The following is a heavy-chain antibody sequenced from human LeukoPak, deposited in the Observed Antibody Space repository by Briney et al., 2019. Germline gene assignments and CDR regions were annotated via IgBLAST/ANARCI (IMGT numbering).Heavy chain of an antibody. D-gene: IGHD3-10*01. CDR1: GGSLSSSNW. CDR3: AKAGYYYGSGLNWFDP. CDR2: IYYSGST. Sequence: SETLSLTCAVSGGSLSSSNWWSWVRQPPGKGLEWIGSIYYSGSTYYNPSLKSRVTISVDTSKNQFSLKLSSVTAADTAVYYCAKAGYYYGSGLNWFDPWGQETLVTVSS. V-gene: IGHV4-4*02. J-gene: IGHJ5*02.